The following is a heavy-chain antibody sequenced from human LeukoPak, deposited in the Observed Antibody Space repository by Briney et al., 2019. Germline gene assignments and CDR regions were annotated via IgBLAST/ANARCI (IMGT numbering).Heavy chain of an antibody. V-gene: IGHV4-34*01. CDR3: ARIHCDSISCFYLDY. CDR2: INHSGST. J-gene: IGHJ4*02. Sequence: SETLSLTCAVYGGSFSGYYWSCIRQPPGKGLEWIGEINHSGSTNYNPSLKCRVTISVDTSKNQFSLKLSSVTAADTAVYYCARIHCDSISCFYLDYWGQGSLVTVSS. CDR1: GGSFSGYY. D-gene: IGHD2-2*01.